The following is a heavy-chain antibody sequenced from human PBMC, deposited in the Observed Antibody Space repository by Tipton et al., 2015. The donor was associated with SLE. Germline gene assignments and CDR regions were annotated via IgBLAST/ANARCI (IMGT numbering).Heavy chain of an antibody. CDR3: AREYSGYDYRTFDH. Sequence: TLSLTCNVSGYSIRNGYYWGWIRQAPGKGLEWTGTIHHSGITYYNPSLKSRVTTSVDTSKNQFSPKLRSVTAADTAVYYCAREYSGYDYRTFDHWGQGTLVTVSS. J-gene: IGHJ4*02. V-gene: IGHV4-38-2*02. D-gene: IGHD5-12*01. CDR2: IHHSGIT. CDR1: GYSIRNGYY.